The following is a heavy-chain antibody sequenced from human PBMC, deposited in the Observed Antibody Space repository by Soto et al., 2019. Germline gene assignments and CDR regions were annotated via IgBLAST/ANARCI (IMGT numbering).Heavy chain of an antibody. Sequence: TETQSITCTVSGCSISLYYWSWILPPAGKGLEWIGRIYTSGSTNYNPSLKSRVTMSVDTSKNQFSLKLSSVTAADTAVYYCARDNQSRSSIAAAGIFDYWGQGTLVTVSS. J-gene: IGHJ4*02. CDR2: IYTSGST. CDR1: GCSISLYY. D-gene: IGHD6-13*01. V-gene: IGHV4-4*07. CDR3: ARDNQSRSSIAAAGIFDY.